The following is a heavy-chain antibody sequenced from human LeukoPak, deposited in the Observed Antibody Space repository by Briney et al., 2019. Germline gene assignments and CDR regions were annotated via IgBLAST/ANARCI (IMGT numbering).Heavy chain of an antibody. CDR1: GYTFNNYY. D-gene: IGHD1-20*01. V-gene: IGHV1-2*02. CDR3: AREGPTYNWKRDWFDP. Sequence: GASVKVSCKASGYTFNNYYMHWVRQAPGQGLEWMGWINPKSGATNYAQKFQGRVTMTRDTSISTAYMELRRLRSDDTVVYYCAREGPTYNWKRDWFDPWGQGTLVTVSS. J-gene: IGHJ5*02. CDR2: INPKSGAT.